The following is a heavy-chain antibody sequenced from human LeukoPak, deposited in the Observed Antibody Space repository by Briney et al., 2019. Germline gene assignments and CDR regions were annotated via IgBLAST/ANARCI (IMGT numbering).Heavy chain of an antibody. D-gene: IGHD3-10*01. CDR3: ARHQYGSGSYSTQLGGYYYYMDV. CDR1: GYSFTSYW. V-gene: IGHV5-51*01. Sequence: GESLKISCKGSGYSFTSYWIGWVRQMPGKGLEWMGIIYPGDSDTRYSPSFQGQVTISADKSISTAYLQWSSLKASDTAMYYCARHQYGSGSYSTQLGGYYYYMDVWGKGTTVTISS. CDR2: IYPGDSDT. J-gene: IGHJ6*03.